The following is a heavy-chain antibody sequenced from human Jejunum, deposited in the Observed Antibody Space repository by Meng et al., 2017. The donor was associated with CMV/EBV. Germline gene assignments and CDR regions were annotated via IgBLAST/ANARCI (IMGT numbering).Heavy chain of an antibody. D-gene: IGHD4-23*01. CDR2: ITSSSGTI. Sequence: SCAASGFTFSSYSMNWVRQAPGKGLEWVSSITSSSGTIYYADSVKGRFTIFRDNAKNSLHLQMNSLRAEDTAVYYCTKEGGNHYWGQGTLVTVSS. CDR1: GFTFSSYS. J-gene: IGHJ4*02. V-gene: IGHV3-48*04. CDR3: TKEGGNHY.